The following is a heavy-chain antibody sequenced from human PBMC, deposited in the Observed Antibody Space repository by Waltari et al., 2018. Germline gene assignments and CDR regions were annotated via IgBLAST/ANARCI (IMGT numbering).Heavy chain of an antibody. D-gene: IGHD6-13*01. CDR3: AKDVSSAAAGYYFDY. J-gene: IGHJ4*02. Sequence: EVQLLESGGGLVQPGGSLRLSCAASGFTFSSDAMTGVRQDPGKGLEWVSVISGSGGSTYYAESVKGRFTISRCNSKNTLYLQMNSLRAEDTAVYYCAKDVSSAAAGYYFDYWGQGTLVTVSS. CDR2: ISGSGGST. V-gene: IGHV3-23*01. CDR1: GFTFSSDA.